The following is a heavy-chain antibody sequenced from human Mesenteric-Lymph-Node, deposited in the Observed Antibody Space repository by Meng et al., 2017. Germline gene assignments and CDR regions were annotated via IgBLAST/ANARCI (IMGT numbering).Heavy chain of an antibody. CDR2: IHFVGST. V-gene: IGHV4-34*01. J-gene: IGHJ5*02. Sequence: QVPLQQWGAGLLKPSETMSLICTVSGGSLSGYSWICIRQAPEKGMECTGDIHFVGSTTYMPSLRSRLTLSRDTSKNQISLTLKSVTAADTATYYCVRRRNGASSLFDVWGPGALVTVSS. D-gene: IGHD2-2*01. CDR1: GGSLSGYS. CDR3: VRRRNGASSLFDV.